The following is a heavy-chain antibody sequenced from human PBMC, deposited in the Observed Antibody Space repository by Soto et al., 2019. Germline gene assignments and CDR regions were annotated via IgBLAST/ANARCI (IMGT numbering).Heavy chain of an antibody. CDR2: IIPIFGTA. D-gene: IGHD3-22*01. Sequence: SVKVSCKASGGTFSSYAISWVRQAPGQVLEWMGGIIPIFGTANYAQKFQGRVTITADESTSTAYMELSSLRSEDTAVYYCARDLRPGHYYDSSGYYNWGQGTLVTVSS. J-gene: IGHJ4*02. V-gene: IGHV1-69*13. CDR1: GGTFSSYA. CDR3: ARDLRPGHYYDSSGYYN.